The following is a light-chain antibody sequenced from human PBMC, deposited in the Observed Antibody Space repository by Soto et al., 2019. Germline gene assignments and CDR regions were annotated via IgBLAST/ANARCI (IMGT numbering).Light chain of an antibody. Sequence: IQLTQSPSSLSASVEDRVTITCRASQSISSWLAWYQQKPGKAPKLLIYKASSLESGVPSRFSGSGSGTEFTLTISSLQPDDFATYYCQQYNSYWTFGQGTKVDIK. CDR1: QSISSW. CDR2: KAS. CDR3: QQYNSYWT. J-gene: IGKJ1*01. V-gene: IGKV1-5*03.